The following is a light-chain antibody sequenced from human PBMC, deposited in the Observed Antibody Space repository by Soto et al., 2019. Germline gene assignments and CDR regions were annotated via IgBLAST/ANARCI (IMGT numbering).Light chain of an antibody. CDR2: GAS. V-gene: IGKV3-20*01. J-gene: IGKJ2*01. CDR3: EEDGRLLYT. Sequence: EIVLTQSPCTLSLSPGERATLSCRASQSVSSSYLAWYQQKPGQAPRLLIYGASIRATGIPDRFSGSGSGTDFTLNISRLEPEDFTVYYCEEDGRLLYTFGQGTKLEIK. CDR1: QSVSSSY.